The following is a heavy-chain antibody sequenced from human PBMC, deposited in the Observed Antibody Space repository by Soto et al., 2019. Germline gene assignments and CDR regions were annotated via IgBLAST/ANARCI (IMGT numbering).Heavy chain of an antibody. J-gene: IGHJ3*02. D-gene: IGHD3-16*01. CDR3: ARSAKYYDYVWGLQPGAFDI. CDR2: IYYSGST. CDR1: GGSISSSSYY. Sequence: QLQLQESGPGLVKPSETLSLTCTVSGGSISSSSYYWGWIRQPPGKGLEWIGSIYYSGSTYYNPSLKSRVTISVDTSKNQFSLKLSSVTAADTAVYYCARSAKYYDYVWGLQPGAFDIWGQGTMVTVSS. V-gene: IGHV4-39*01.